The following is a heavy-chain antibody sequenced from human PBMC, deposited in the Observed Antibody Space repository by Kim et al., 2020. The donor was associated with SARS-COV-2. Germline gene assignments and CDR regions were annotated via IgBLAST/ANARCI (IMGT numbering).Heavy chain of an antibody. J-gene: IGHJ6*02. CDR3: AKDLKSYYYGMDV. V-gene: IGHV3-9*01. CDR1: GFTFDDYA. Sequence: SLRLSCAASGFTFDDYAMHWVRQAPGKGLEWVSGISWNSGSIGYADSVKGRFTISRDNAKNSLYLQMNSLRAEDTALYYCAKDLKSYYYGMDVWGQGT. CDR2: ISWNSGSI.